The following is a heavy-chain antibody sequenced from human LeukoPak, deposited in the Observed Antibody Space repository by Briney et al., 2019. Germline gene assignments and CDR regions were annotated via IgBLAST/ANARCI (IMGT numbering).Heavy chain of an antibody. J-gene: IGHJ6*03. CDR3: ASGCSSTSCYTGDLTPYYYYYYMDV. V-gene: IGHV1-18*01. CDR2: ISAYNGNT. CDR1: GGTFSSYA. D-gene: IGHD2-2*02. Sequence: ASVKVSCKASGGTFSSYAISWVRQAPGQGLEWMGWISAYNGNTNYAQKLQGRVTMTTDTSTSTAYMELSSLRSEDTAVYYCASGCSSTSCYTGDLTPYYYYYYMDVWGKGTTVTVSS.